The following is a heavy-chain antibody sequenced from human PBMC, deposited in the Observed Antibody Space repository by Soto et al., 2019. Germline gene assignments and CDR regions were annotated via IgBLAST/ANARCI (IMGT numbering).Heavy chain of an antibody. CDR3: VSMVNPIDY. V-gene: IGHV1-69*06. D-gene: IGHD3-10*01. CDR2: IIPIFGTA. J-gene: IGHJ4*02. Sequence: ASVKVSCKASGGTFSSYAISWARQAPGQGLEWMGGIIPIFGTANYAQKFQGRVTITADKSTSTAYMELSSLRSEDTAVYYCVSMVNPIDYWGQGTLVTV. CDR1: GGTFSSYA.